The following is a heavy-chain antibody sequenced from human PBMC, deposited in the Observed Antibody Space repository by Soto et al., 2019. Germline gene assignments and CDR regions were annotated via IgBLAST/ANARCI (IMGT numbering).Heavy chain of an antibody. J-gene: IGHJ6*03. CDR1: GYTFTSYG. CDR3: AREGRHYDFWSGYYGDMDV. Sequence: QVQLVQPGAEVKKPGASVKVSCRASGYTFTSYGISWVRQAPGQGLEWMGWISAYNGNTKYARKLQGRVTMTTGTPTSTAYKELRSLRSDDTAVYYCAREGRHYDFWSGYYGDMDVWGKGTTVTVSS. D-gene: IGHD3-3*01. V-gene: IGHV1-18*01. CDR2: ISAYNGNT.